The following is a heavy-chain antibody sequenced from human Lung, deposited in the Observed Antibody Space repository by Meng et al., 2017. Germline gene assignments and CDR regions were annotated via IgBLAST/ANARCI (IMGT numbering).Heavy chain of an antibody. CDR1: LGSITSSNW. Sequence: QVQLQESGPGLAKPTGTLSLTCSVSLGSITSSNWWSWVRQPPGKGLEWIGEISQSGRTNYDPSLRGRVTISVESNTQFSLKLSSVTAADTAVYYCASHVTMAGQRGFDYWGQGTLVTVSS. J-gene: IGHJ4*02. D-gene: IGHD6-19*01. V-gene: IGHV4-4*02. CDR3: ASHVTMAGQRGFDY. CDR2: ISQSGRT.